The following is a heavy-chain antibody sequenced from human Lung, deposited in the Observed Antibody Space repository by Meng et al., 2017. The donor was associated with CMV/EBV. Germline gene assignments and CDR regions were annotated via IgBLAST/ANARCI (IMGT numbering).Heavy chain of an antibody. CDR3: ARHGGSTIYYYYGMDV. CDR2: IYPGDSDT. V-gene: IGHV5-51*01. CDR1: GYSFTSYW. J-gene: IGHJ6*01. Sequence: GGSLRLSCEGSGYSFTSYWIGWVRQMPGKGLEWMGIIYPGDSDTRYSPSFQGQVTISADKSISTAYLQWSSLKASDTAMYYCARHGGSTIYYYYGMDVWGPGNXV. D-gene: IGHD2-15*01.